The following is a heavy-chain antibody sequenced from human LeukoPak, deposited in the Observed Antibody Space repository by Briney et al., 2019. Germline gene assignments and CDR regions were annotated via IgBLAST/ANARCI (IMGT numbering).Heavy chain of an antibody. CDR2: IYYSGDT. Sequence: PSQTLSLTCTVSGGSISSGDYYWSWIRQHPGKGLEWIGYIYYSGDTYYNPSLKSRVTISVDTSKNQFSLKLSSVTAADTAVYYCAKGGYSYGYPLDYWGQGTLVTVSS. D-gene: IGHD5-18*01. CDR3: AKGGYSYGYPLDY. CDR1: GGSISSGDYY. J-gene: IGHJ4*02. V-gene: IGHV4-31*02.